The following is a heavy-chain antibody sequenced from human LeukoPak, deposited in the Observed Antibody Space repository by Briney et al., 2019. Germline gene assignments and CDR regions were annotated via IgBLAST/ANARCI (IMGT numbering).Heavy chain of an antibody. CDR2: INTNTGNP. CDR1: GYTFTSYA. V-gene: IGHV7-4-1*02. D-gene: IGHD3-9*01. J-gene: IGHJ4*02. Sequence: ASVKVSCKASGYTFTSYAMNWVRQAPGQGLEWMGWINTNTGNPTYALGFTGRFVFSLDTSVSTAYLQISSLKAEDTAVYYCARVPPQRYFDWLLYFDYWGQGTLVTVSS. CDR3: ARVPPQRYFDWLLYFDY.